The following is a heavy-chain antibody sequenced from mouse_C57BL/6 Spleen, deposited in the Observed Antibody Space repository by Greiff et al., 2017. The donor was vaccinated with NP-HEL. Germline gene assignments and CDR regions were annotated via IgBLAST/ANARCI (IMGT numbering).Heavy chain of an antibody. CDR1: GYTFTSYW. J-gene: IGHJ4*01. CDR3: ARSGRDAALYYAMDY. D-gene: IGHD3-3*01. Sequence: QVQLKQPGAELVKPGASVKMSCKASGYTFTSYWITWVKQRPGQGLEWIGDIYPGSGSTNYNEKFKSKATLTVDTASSTAYMQLSSLTSEDSAVYYCARSGRDAALYYAMDYWGQGTSVTVSS. CDR2: IYPGSGST. V-gene: IGHV1-55*01.